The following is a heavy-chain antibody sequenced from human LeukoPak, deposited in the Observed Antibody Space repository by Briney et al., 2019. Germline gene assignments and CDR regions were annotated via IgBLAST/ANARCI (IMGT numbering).Heavy chain of an antibody. CDR2: ISSRGTTI. CDR1: GFTFSSYE. CDR3: ARVRSGLHMDV. D-gene: IGHD2-15*01. Sequence: GGSLRLSCAVSGFTFSSYEMNWVRQAPGKGLEWVSYISSRGTTIYYVDSVKGRFTISRDNAKNSLYLQMNSLRAEDTALYCCARVRSGLHMDVWGQGTTVTVSS. V-gene: IGHV3-48*03. J-gene: IGHJ6*02.